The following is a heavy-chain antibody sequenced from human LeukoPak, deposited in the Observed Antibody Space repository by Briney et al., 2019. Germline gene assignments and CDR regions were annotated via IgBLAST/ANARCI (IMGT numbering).Heavy chain of an antibody. CDR3: AKVNGQQLGGTNPDY. Sequence: GGSLRLSCAASGFTFSSYAMSWVRQAPGKGPEWVSAISGSGGSTYYADSVKGRFTISRDNSKNTLYLQMNSLRAEDTAVYYCAKVNGQQLGGTNPDYWGQGTLVTVSS. V-gene: IGHV3-23*01. CDR2: ISGSGGST. CDR1: GFTFSSYA. D-gene: IGHD6-13*01. J-gene: IGHJ4*02.